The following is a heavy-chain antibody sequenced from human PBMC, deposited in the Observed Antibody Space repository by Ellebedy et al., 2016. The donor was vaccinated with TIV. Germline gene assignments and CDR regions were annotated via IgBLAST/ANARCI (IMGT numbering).Heavy chain of an antibody. CDR3: ARDRAYAFDI. Sequence: GESLKISCAASGFTFTSYWMSWVRQAPGKGLECVANINQDGREIQYVDSVEGRFTISRDNAKDSVYLQMNSLRDEDTAVYYCARDRAYAFDIWGQGTMVTVS. D-gene: IGHD2-21*01. CDR2: INQDGREI. CDR1: GFTFTSYW. V-gene: IGHV3-7*01. J-gene: IGHJ3*02.